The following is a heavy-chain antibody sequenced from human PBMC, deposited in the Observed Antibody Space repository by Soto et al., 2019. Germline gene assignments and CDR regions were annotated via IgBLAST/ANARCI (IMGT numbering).Heavy chain of an antibody. Sequence: GGSLRLSCEASGFTFSDYWMSWVRQAPGKGLEWVGNINQDGSGGYYVDSLKGRFTISRDNAKNSLFLQMNNLRAEDTAVYYCASRGSAGIHFGSWGQGTLVTVSS. V-gene: IGHV3-7*03. CDR3: ASRGSAGIHFGS. J-gene: IGHJ4*02. CDR2: INQDGSGG. D-gene: IGHD3-10*01. CDR1: GFTFSDYW.